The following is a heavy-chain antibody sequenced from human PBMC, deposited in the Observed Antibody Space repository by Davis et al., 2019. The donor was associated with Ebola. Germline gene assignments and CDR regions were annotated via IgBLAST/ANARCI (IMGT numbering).Heavy chain of an antibody. CDR3: ARSGLSFGVVKYHYGMDV. CDR2: ISGSGGST. CDR1: VITFSSYA. V-gene: IGHV3-23*01. D-gene: IGHD3-3*01. J-gene: IGHJ6*04. Sequence: GESLKISCADSVITFSSYAMTWVRQAPGKGLEWVSAISGSGGSTYYADSVKGRFTNSRDNSKKTMYLQMNSLRAEDTAVYYCARSGLSFGVVKYHYGMDVWGKGTTVTVSS.